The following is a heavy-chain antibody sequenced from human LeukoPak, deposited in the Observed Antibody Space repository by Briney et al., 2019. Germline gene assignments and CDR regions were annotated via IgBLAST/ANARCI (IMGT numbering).Heavy chain of an antibody. D-gene: IGHD3-10*01. J-gene: IGHJ4*02. CDR1: GFPFSDYY. CDR2: ISSSGDTI. CDR3: VRVVHYGSGPAVG. V-gene: IGHV3-11*01. Sequence: GGSLRLSCAASGFPFSDYYMSWIRQAPGKGLEWVSYISSSGDTIYYADSVKGRFTISRDNAKNSVHLQMNSLRAEDTAVYYCVRVVHYGSGPAVGWGQGTLVTVSS.